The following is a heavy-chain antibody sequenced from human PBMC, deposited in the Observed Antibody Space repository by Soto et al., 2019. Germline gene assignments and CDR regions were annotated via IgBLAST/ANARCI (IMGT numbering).Heavy chain of an antibody. D-gene: IGHD3-22*01. J-gene: IGHJ3*01. CDR3: ARDQLYYNDISGRPLNAFDV. CDR1: GFIFSSYG. CDR2: IGIGSSTT. Sequence: GGSLRLSCAASGFIFSSYGMHWVRQAPGKGLEWVSYIGIGSSTTYYADSVKGRFTISRDNAKNSLYLQMNSLRAEDTAVYYCARDQLYYNDISGRPLNAFDVWGQGTMVTVSS. V-gene: IGHV3-48*01.